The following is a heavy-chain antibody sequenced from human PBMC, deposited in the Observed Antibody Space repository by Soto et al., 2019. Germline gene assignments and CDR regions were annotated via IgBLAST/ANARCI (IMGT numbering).Heavy chain of an antibody. J-gene: IGHJ1*01. Sequence: PSETLSLTCAVSGGSISSGGYSWSWIRQPPGKGLEWIGYIYHSGSTYYNPSLKSRVTISVDRSKNQFSLKLSSVTAADTAVYYCARRPPLARWGQGTLVTVSS. V-gene: IGHV4-30-2*01. D-gene: IGHD1-1*01. CDR2: IYHSGST. CDR1: GGSISSGGYS. CDR3: ARRPPLAR.